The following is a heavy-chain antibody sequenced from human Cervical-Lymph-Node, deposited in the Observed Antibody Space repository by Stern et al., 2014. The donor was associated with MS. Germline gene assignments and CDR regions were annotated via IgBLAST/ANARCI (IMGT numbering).Heavy chain of an antibody. CDR3: ARATSDYIWGTYRFLDS. Sequence: QLVQSGAEVKKPGSSVKVSCKASGGTISNYIIGWVRQAPGQGLEWMGVIIPMFGIANYAEKFQDRVTITADESTSTAYMDLSSLRSEDTAVYYCARATSDYIWGTYRFLDSWGQGTLVIVSS. CDR1: GGTISNYI. J-gene: IGHJ4*02. CDR2: IIPMFGIA. V-gene: IGHV1-69*01. D-gene: IGHD3-16*02.